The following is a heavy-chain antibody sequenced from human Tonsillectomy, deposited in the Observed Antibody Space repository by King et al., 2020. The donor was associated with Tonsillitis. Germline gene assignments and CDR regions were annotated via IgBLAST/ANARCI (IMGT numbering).Heavy chain of an antibody. V-gene: IGHV3-30*18. J-gene: IGHJ4*02. CDR3: AKDYYGSGSYYPIDY. D-gene: IGHD3-10*01. CDR2: ISYDGSNK. Sequence: VQLVESGGGVVQPGRSLRLSCAASGFTFSSFGMHWVRQAPGKGLEWVAVISYDGSNKYYADSVKGRFTISRDNSKNTLYLQMNSLRAEDTAVYYCAKDYYGSGSYYPIDYWGQGTLVTVSS. CDR1: GFTFSSFG.